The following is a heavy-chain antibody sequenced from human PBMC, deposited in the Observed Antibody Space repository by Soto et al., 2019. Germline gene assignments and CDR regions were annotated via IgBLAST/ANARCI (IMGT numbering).Heavy chain of an antibody. CDR2: IKQDGSEK. D-gene: IGHD2-2*01. J-gene: IGHJ3*02. CDR3: ARPVVPAAMGAFDI. CDR1: GFTFSSYW. V-gene: IGHV3-7*01. Sequence: GGSLRLSCAASGFTFSSYWMSWVRQAPGKGLEWVANIKQDGSEKYYVDYVKGRFTISRDNAKNSLYLQMNSLRAEDTVVYYCARPVVPAAMGAFDIWGQGTMVTVSS.